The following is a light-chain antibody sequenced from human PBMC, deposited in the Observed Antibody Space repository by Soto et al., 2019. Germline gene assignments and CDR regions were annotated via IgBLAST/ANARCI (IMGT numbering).Light chain of an antibody. CDR1: RSNIGAGYD. Sequence: QSVLTQPPSVSGAPGQRVTISCTGSRSNIGAGYDVHWYQQLPGTAPKLLIYGNNNRPSGVPDRCSGSKSGTSASLAITGLQAEDEADYYCQSYASSPSGSRGVFGTGTKGTLL. CDR3: QSYASSPSGSRGV. CDR2: GNN. V-gene: IGLV1-40*01. J-gene: IGLJ1*01.